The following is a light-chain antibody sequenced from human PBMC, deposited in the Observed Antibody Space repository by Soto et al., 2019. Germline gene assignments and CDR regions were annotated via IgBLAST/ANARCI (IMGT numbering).Light chain of an antibody. CDR2: LGS. V-gene: IGKV2-28*01. J-gene: IGKJ3*01. CDR3: MQALQTPPFT. CDR1: QSLLHSNGYNS. Sequence: DIVMTQSPLSLPVTPGEPASISCRSSQSLLHSNGYNSLDWYLQKPGQSPQLLIYLGSNRASGVPDRFSGSGSGTDFTLKISRVEAEDVGVYYCMQALQTPPFTFGPGTKVDMK.